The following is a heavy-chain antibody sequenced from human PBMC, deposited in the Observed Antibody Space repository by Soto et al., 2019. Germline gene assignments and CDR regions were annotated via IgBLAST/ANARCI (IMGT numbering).Heavy chain of an antibody. Sequence: VQLQESGPGMVRPSQTLPLSCSLSGDSISTSDHSWSWSRQAPGKGLEWIGYIHSTGSTSYSPYIKKRVIMSVDMTNNQIALNLRSVTAADTALYYCARRADCGSGCYSVYFDSWGQGTLVSVSA. D-gene: IGHD2-21*02. CDR2: IHSTGST. V-gene: IGHV4-30-4*01. CDR3: ARRADCGSGCYSVYFDS. CDR1: GDSISTSDHS. J-gene: IGHJ4*02.